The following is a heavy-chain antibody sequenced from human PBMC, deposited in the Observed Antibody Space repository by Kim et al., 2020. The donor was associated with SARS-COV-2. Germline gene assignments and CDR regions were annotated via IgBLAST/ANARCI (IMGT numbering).Heavy chain of an antibody. D-gene: IGHD6-6*01. CDR2: INPNSGGT. V-gene: IGHV1-2*02. J-gene: IGHJ4*02. CDR1: GYTFTGYY. CDR3: ARSLGYEYSSSFSGY. Sequence: ASVKVSCKASGYTFTGYYMHWVRQAPGQGLEWMGWINPNSGGTNYAQKFQGRVTMTRDTSISTAYMELSRLRSDDTAVYYCARSLGYEYSSSFSGYWGQGTLVTVSS.